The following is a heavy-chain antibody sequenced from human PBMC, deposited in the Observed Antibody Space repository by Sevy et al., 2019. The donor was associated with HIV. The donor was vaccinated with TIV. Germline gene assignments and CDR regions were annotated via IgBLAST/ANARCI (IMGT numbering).Heavy chain of an antibody. D-gene: IGHD4-17*01. V-gene: IGHV3-21*04. CDR2: ISSSSNYI. J-gene: IGHJ6*02. CDR3: ARDHVKDGDFGDYYYYAMDV. Sequence: GGSLRLSCAASGFTFSNYRMNWVRQAPGKGLEWGSSISSSSNYIYYADSVKGRFTISRDNAKNSLYLQMNSLRAEDTAMYYCARDHVKDGDFGDYYYYAMDVWGQGTTVTVSS. CDR1: GFTFSNYR.